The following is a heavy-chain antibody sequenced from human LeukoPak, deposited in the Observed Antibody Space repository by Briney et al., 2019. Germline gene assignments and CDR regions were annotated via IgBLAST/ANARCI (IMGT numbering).Heavy chain of an antibody. D-gene: IGHD2-15*01. CDR3: ARDLSGPSFY. J-gene: IGHJ4*02. CDR1: GFTFSNYW. CDR2: IKQDGSET. Sequence: PGGSLRLSCVASGFTFSNYWMSWVRQAPGKGLEWVVNIKQDGSETYSVDSVKGRSTISRDNAKNSLYLQMNGLRAEDTAVYYCARDLSGPSFYWGQGTLVTVSS. V-gene: IGHV3-7*01.